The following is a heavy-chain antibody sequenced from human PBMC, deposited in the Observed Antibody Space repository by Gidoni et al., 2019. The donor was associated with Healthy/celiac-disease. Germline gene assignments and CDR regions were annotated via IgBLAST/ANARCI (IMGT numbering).Heavy chain of an antibody. J-gene: IGHJ4*02. V-gene: IGHV3-21*01. CDR2: ISSSSSYI. D-gene: IGHD2-15*01. CDR3: ARGGPGGDYGDY. CDR1: GFHFSSYS. Sequence: EVQLVESGGVLVKPGGSLRLSCAPSGFHFSSYSMNWVRQAPGKGLEWVSSISSSSSYIYYADSVKGRFTISRDNAKNSLYLQMNSLRAEDTAVYYCARGGPGGDYGDYWGQGTLVTVSS.